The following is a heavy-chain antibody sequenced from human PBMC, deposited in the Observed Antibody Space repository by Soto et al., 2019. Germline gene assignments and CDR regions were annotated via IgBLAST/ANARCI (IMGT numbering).Heavy chain of an antibody. CDR3: ARRGDYYYGSGSYFPQHYNWFDP. Sequence: ASVKVSCKASGYTFTSYDINWVRQATGQGLEWMGWMNPNSGNTGYAQKFQGRVTMTRNTSISTAYMELSSLRSEDTAVYYCARRGDYYYGSGSYFPQHYNWFDPWGQGTLVTVSS. CDR2: MNPNSGNT. D-gene: IGHD3-10*01. CDR1: GYTFTSYD. J-gene: IGHJ5*02. V-gene: IGHV1-8*01.